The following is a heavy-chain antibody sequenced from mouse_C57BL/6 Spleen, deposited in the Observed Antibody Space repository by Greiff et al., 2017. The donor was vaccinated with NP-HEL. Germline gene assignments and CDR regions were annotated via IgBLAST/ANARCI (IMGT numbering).Heavy chain of an antibody. CDR3: ARRGQLGRGYFDV. V-gene: IGHV1-80*01. Sequence: VQLQQSGAELVKPGASVKISCKASGYAFSSYWMNWVKQRPGKGLEWIGQIYPGDGDTNYNGKFKGKATLTADKSSSTAYMQLSSLTSEDSAVYFCARRGQLGRGYFDVWGTGTTVTVSS. D-gene: IGHD4-1*02. J-gene: IGHJ1*03. CDR1: GYAFSSYW. CDR2: IYPGDGDT.